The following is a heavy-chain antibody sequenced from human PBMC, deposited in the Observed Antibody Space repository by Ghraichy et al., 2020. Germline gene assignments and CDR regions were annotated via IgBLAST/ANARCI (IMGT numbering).Heavy chain of an antibody. V-gene: IGHV4-34*01. CDR2: INHSGST. CDR1: GGSFSGYY. CDR3: QGGATAHYYGMDV. J-gene: IGHJ6*02. D-gene: IGHD3-16*01. Sequence: SETLSLTCAVYGGSFSGYYWSWIRQPPGKGLEWIGEINHSGSTNYNPSLKSRVTISVDTSKNQFSLKLSSVTAADTAVYYCQGGATAHYYGMDVWGQGTTVTVSS.